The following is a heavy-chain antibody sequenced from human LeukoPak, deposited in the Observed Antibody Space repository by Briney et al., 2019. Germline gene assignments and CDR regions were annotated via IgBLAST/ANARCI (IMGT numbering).Heavy chain of an antibody. CDR2: IYYSGST. CDR1: GGSISSGDYY. D-gene: IGHD2-15*01. Sequence: SQTLSLTCTVSGGSISSGDYYWSWIRQPPGKGLEWIGYIYYSGSTYYNPSLKSRVTISVDTSKNQFSLKLSSVTAADTAVYYCARVGRSYSSGYPSYFDYWGQGTLVTVSS. V-gene: IGHV4-30-4*01. CDR3: ARVGRSYSSGYPSYFDY. J-gene: IGHJ4*02.